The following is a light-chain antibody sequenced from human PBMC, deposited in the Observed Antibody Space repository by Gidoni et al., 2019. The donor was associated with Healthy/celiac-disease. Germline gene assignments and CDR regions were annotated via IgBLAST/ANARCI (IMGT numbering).Light chain of an antibody. J-gene: IGLJ3*02. CDR1: SSDVGGYNY. V-gene: IGLV2-14*01. Sequence: QSALNQPASVSGSPGQPITISCTGTSSDVGGYNYVSWYQQHPGKAPKLMIYDVSNRPSGFSNRFTGSTSGNTASLTISGLQAEDEADYYCSSYTSSSSLVFGGGTKLTVL. CDR2: DVS. CDR3: SSYTSSSSLV.